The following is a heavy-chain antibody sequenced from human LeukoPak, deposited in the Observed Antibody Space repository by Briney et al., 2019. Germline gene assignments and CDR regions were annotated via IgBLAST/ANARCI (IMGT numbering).Heavy chain of an antibody. V-gene: IGHV1-69*05. J-gene: IGHJ4*02. CDR3: ARGPMYCSSTSCYFDY. CDR2: IIPIFGTA. CDR1: GGTFSSYA. D-gene: IGHD2-2*01. Sequence: ASVKVSCKASGGTFSSYAISWVRQAPGQGLEWMGGIIPIFGTANYAQKFQGRVTITTDESTSTAYMELSSLRSEDTAVYYCARGPMYCSSTSCYFDYWGQGTLVTVSS.